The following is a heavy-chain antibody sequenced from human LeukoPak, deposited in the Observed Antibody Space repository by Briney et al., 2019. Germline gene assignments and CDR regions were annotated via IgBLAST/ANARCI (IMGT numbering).Heavy chain of an antibody. J-gene: IGHJ3*02. Sequence: ASVKVSCKASGYTFTGYYMHWVRQAPGQGLEWMGWINPNSGGTNYAQKLQGRVTMTRDTSISTAYMELSRLRSDDTAVYYCARSITMIIVAFEGDGFDIWGQGTMVTVSS. V-gene: IGHV1-2*02. D-gene: IGHD3-22*01. CDR1: GYTFTGYY. CDR2: INPNSGGT. CDR3: ARSITMIIVAFEGDGFDI.